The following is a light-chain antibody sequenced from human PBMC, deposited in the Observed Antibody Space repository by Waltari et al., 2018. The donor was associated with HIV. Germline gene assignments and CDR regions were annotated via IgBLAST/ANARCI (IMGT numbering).Light chain of an antibody. V-gene: IGLV3-21*02. CDR1: GIGSKS. Sequence: SYLLTQPPSVSVAPGQTARITCGGNGIGSKSVHWYQQEPGQAPVLVVYDDSDRPSGTPERFSGSNSGNTATLTISRVEAGDEADYYCQVWDSSSDHPVFGGGTKLTVL. J-gene: IGLJ2*01. CDR2: DDS. CDR3: QVWDSSSDHPV.